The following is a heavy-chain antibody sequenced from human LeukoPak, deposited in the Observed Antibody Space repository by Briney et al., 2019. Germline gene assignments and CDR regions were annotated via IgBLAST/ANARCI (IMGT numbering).Heavy chain of an antibody. Sequence: GGSLRLSCVASGFPFSSYSFHWVRQAPGKGLEWVALLSYDGSIKHYADSVKGRFTLSRDNAKSSVYLQMDSLKADDTAVYYCARGVSTWYRIDYWGQGTLVTVSS. J-gene: IGHJ4*02. V-gene: IGHV3-30*01. D-gene: IGHD2-2*01. CDR1: GFPFSSYS. CDR2: LSYDGSIK. CDR3: ARGVSTWYRIDY.